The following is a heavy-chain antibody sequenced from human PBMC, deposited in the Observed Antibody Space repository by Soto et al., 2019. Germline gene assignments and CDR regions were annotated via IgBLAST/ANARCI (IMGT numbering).Heavy chain of an antibody. Sequence: XVQXVXSGGGLVQPXXSLXLSCAASGFTFSSYSMNWVRQAPGKGLEWVSYISSSSSTIYYADSVKGXXXXXXXXXXXXXXXXXXXXXXXXXXXXXXXXXXVVVRXGXXDIWGQGTMVTV. CDR1: GFTFSSYS. V-gene: IGHV3-48*01. CDR3: XXXXVVVRXGXXDI. D-gene: IGHD3-22*01. J-gene: IGHJ3*02. CDR2: ISSSSSTI.